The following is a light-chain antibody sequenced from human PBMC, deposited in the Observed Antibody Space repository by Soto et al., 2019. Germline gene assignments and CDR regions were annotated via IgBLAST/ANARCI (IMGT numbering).Light chain of an antibody. CDR2: GAS. J-gene: IGKJ2*01. CDR3: QHYDTFPYT. CDR1: QDITTF. Sequence: DIQMTQSPSSLSASVGDRVTITCQASQDITTFLNWYQQKPGKAPKLLIYGASSLETGVPSRFSGSGSGTDFTFIITSLQPEDIVTYYCQHYDTFPYTFGQGTKLEIK. V-gene: IGKV1-33*01.